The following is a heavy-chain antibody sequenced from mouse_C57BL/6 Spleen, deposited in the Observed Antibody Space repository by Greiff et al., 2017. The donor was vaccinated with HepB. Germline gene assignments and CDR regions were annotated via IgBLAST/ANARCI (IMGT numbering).Heavy chain of an antibody. CDR1: GYTFTDYY. J-gene: IGHJ4*01. Sequence: VQLKQSGPVLVKPGASVKMSCKASGYTFTDYYMNWVKQSHGKSLEWIGVINPYNGGTSYNQKFKGKATLTVDKSSSTAYMELNSLTSEDSAVYYCARWEDGGDYWGQGTSVTVSS. CDR2: INPYNGGT. D-gene: IGHD2-3*01. CDR3: ARWEDGGDY. V-gene: IGHV1-19*01.